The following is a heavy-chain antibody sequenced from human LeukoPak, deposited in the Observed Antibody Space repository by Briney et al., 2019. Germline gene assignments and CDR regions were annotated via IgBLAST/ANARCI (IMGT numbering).Heavy chain of an antibody. J-gene: IGHJ6*04. CDR3: AELGITMIGGV. CDR2: ISSSGSTI. D-gene: IGHD3-10*02. V-gene: IGHV3-48*03. CDR1: GFTFSSFE. Sequence: PGGSLRLSCAASGFTFSSFEMNWVRQAPGKGLEWVSYISSSGSTIYYADSVKGRFTISRDNAKNSLYLQMNSLRAEDTAVYYCAELGITMIGGVRGKGTTVTISS.